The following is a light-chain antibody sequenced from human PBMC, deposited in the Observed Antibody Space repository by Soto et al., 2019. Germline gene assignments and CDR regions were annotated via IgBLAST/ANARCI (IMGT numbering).Light chain of an antibody. J-gene: IGKJ2*01. CDR3: QQYGSSPYT. Sequence: EIVLTQSPGTLSLSPGERATLSCRASQSISNNYLAWYQQKPGLAPRLLIYDASSRATGIPDRFSGSGSGTDLTLSISRLEPEDFAVYYCQQYGSSPYTFGQGTKLEIK. CDR2: DAS. V-gene: IGKV3-20*01. CDR1: QSISNNY.